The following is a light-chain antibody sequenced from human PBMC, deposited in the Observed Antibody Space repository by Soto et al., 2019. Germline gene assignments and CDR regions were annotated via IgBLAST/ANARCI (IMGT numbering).Light chain of an antibody. CDR3: QQYNSYSPT. CDR1: QSISVW. V-gene: IGKV1-5*03. CDR2: KAS. Sequence: DIQMTQSPSTLSASVGDRVTITCRASQSISVWLALYQQKAGKAPNLLIYKASRLESGVPSRFSGSGSETEFTLTIIGLQPGDSATYYCQQYNSYSPTFGQGTKVDIK. J-gene: IGKJ1*01.